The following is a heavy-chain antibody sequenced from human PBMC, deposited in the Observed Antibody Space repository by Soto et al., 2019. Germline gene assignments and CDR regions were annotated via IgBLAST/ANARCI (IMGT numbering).Heavy chain of an antibody. CDR2: ISSSGSTI. J-gene: IGHJ6*03. CDR1: GFTFSDYY. V-gene: IGHV3-11*01. Sequence: GGSLRLSCAASGFTFSDYYMSWIRQAPGKGLEWVSYISSSGSTIYYADSVKGRFTISRDNAKNSLYLQMNSLRPEDTAVYYSARLNYDILTGYYRNYYMDVWGKGTTVTVSS. CDR3: ARLNYDILTGYYRNYYMDV. D-gene: IGHD3-9*01.